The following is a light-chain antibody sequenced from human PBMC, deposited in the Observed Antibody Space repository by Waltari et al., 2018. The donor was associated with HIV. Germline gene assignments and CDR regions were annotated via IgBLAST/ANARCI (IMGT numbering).Light chain of an antibody. Sequence: EVVMTQSPATLSVSPGERATLSCRASQSVSSNLAWYQQKPGQAPRLLIYGASTRATGIPAWFSGSGSGTEFTLTINSLQSEDFAVYSCQQYNDWPFTFGPGTKVDMK. V-gene: IGKV3-15*01. J-gene: IGKJ3*01. CDR1: QSVSSN. CDR2: GAS. CDR3: QQYNDWPFT.